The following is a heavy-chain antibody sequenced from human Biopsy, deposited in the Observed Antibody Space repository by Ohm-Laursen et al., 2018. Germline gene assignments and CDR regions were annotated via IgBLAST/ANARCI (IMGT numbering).Heavy chain of an antibody. J-gene: IGHJ6*02. V-gene: IGHV3-21*01. D-gene: IGHD6-13*01. CDR2: ISETSSHI. CDR1: GFSVSSYD. Sequence: SLRLSCAAPGFSVSSYDMNWVRQAPGKGLAWVSYISETSSHIYDADSVRGRFTVARDIAKNSQYLQLNSLTVEDTAVYYCARYSSRRAGEGGMDVWGQGTMVTVSS. CDR3: ARYSSRRAGEGGMDV.